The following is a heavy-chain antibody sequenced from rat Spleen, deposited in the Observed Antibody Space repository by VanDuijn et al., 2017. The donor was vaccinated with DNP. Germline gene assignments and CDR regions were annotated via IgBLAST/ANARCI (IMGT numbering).Heavy chain of an antibody. Sequence: EVQLVESGGGLVQPGRSMKLSCAASGFTFSNSDMAWVRQAPTKGLEWVASISTSGGSTYYRDSVKGRFTISRDNAKSTLYLQMDSLRSEDTATYYCATESGHWGQGVMVTVSS. CDR3: ATESGH. D-gene: IGHD4-3*01. CDR1: GFTFSNSD. CDR2: ISTSGGST. J-gene: IGHJ2*01. V-gene: IGHV5-25*01.